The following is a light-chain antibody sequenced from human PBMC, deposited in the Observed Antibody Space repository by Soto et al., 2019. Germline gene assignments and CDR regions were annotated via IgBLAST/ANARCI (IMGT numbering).Light chain of an antibody. J-gene: IGKJ4*01. CDR3: QQRSDWPST. CDR1: QSVGSY. V-gene: IGKV3-11*01. CDR2: DAS. Sequence: EIVLTQSPATLSLSPGDRATLSCRASQSVGSYLGWYQQRPGQAPRLLIYDASNRATGIPARFSGSGSGTDFTLTISSLEPEDFAVYCCQQRSDWPSTVGGGTKVEIK.